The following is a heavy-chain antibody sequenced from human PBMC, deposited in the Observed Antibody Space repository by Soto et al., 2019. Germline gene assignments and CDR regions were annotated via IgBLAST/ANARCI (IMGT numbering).Heavy chain of an antibody. CDR1: GYTFTGYY. D-gene: IGHD5-12*01. J-gene: IGHJ4*02. CDR2: INPNSGGT. Sequence: ASVKVSCKASGYTFTGYYMHWVRQAPGQGLEWMGWINPNSGGTNYAQKFQGWATMTRDTSISTAYMELSRLRSADTAVYYCARDGDGYNLGYWGQGTLVTVSS. CDR3: ARDGDGYNLGY. V-gene: IGHV1-2*04.